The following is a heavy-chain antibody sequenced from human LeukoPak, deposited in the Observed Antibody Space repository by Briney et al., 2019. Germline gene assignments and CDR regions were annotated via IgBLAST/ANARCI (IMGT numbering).Heavy chain of an antibody. J-gene: IGHJ4*02. CDR3: ARGRPDYDFWSGPFDY. CDR1: GGSISSGSHY. V-gene: IGHV4-61*02. Sequence: SQTLSLTCTVSGGSISSGSHYWSWIRQPAGKGLEWIGRIYTSGSTNYNPSLESRVTISVDTSRNQFSLKLSSVTAADTAVYYCARGRPDYDFWSGPFDYWGQGTLVTVSS. D-gene: IGHD3-3*01. CDR2: IYTSGST.